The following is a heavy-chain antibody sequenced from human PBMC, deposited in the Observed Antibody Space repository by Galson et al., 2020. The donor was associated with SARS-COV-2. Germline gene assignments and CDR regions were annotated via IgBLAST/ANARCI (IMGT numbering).Heavy chain of an antibody. Sequence: TGGSLRLSCAASGFTFSSYAMHWVRQAPGKGLEWVAVISYDGSNKYYADSVKGRFTISRDNSKNTLYLQMNSLRAEDTAVYYCAKSSSGSYYGADYWGQGTLVTVSS. CDR1: GFTFSSYA. D-gene: IGHD1-26*01. J-gene: IGHJ4*02. CDR3: AKSSSGSYYGADY. CDR2: ISYDGSNK. V-gene: IGHV3-30-3*02.